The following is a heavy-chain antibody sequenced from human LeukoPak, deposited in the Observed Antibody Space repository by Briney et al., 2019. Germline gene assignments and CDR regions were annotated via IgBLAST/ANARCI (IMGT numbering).Heavy chain of an antibody. D-gene: IGHD3-16*01. Sequence: ASVKLSCKASGYTFTSYNVHWVRQAPGQGLEWMGISNPSGGSTRYAQKFQGRVTMTRDTSTSTVYMEVSSLRSEDTAVYYCAGGPLGMDVWGQGTTINVSS. CDR1: GYTFTSYN. J-gene: IGHJ6*02. CDR3: AGGPLGMDV. CDR2: SNPSGGST. V-gene: IGHV1-46*01.